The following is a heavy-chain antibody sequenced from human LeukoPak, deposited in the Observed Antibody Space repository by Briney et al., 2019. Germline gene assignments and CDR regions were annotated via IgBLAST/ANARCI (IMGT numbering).Heavy chain of an antibody. CDR1: GGSISSSY. J-gene: IGHJ4*02. D-gene: IGHD6-13*01. CDR3: ARAGGYRPAAADLDY. V-gene: IGHV4-59*01. Sequence: SETLSLTCAVSGGSISSSYWSWIRQPPGKGLEWIGDIHHSGGTNYNPSLKSRVTISVDTSKNQFSLKLNSVTAADTAVYYCARAGGYRPAAADLDYWGQGTLVTVSS. CDR2: IHHSGGT.